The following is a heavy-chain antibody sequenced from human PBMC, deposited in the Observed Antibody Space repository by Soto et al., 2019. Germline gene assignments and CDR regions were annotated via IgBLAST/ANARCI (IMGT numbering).Heavy chain of an antibody. CDR3: AHSLAASTYCDSAPTTSFDY. D-gene: IGHD4-17*01. CDR1: GFLLSTSGVG. J-gene: IGHJ4*02. V-gene: IGHV2-5*02. Sequence: QITLKESGPTLVKPTQTLTLTCTFSGFLLSTSGVGVGWIRQPPGKALEWLALIYWDDDKNYKPSLKSRLTTTKDTSKHPVVLTMTTMDPVDTAKYYCAHSLAASTYCDSAPTTSFDYWGQGTLVTVSS. CDR2: IYWDDDK.